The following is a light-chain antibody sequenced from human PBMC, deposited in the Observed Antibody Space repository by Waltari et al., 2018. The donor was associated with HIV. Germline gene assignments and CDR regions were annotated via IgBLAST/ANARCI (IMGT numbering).Light chain of an antibody. J-gene: IGKJ2*02. CDR1: QNIDPY. V-gene: IGKV3D-15*01. CDR3: HQYHAWPRCT. Sequence: ISLTQSPVTLSVFPVDTVTLACRPSQNIDPYLAWYQQKSDQPPKLLGDGATTRATGVPAGFRGGGSQTDSNLIIDGLQTGDCAVYYGHQYHAWPRCTFGQGTTVEIK. CDR2: GAT.